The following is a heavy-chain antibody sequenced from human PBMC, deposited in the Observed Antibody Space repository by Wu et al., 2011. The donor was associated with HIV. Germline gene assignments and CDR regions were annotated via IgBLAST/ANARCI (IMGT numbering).Heavy chain of an antibody. V-gene: IGHV1-69*14. D-gene: IGHD2-21*01. CDR1: GGNFINYA. CDR3: ARDLGGDEDY. Sequence: QVQLEQSGAEVKTPGSSVKVSCKASGGNFINYAISWVRQAPGQGLEWMGGISPIFSTARYAEKFQGRVTITADKFTSTTYMELSSLRSEDTAVYYCARDLGGDEDYWGQGNPGHRLL. CDR2: ISPIFSTA. J-gene: IGHJ4*02.